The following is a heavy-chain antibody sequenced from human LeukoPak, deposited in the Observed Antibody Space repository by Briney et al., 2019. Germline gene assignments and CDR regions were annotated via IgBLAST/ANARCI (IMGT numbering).Heavy chain of an antibody. Sequence: SETLSLTCTVSGVSISSYYWSWIRQPPGKGLEWIGYIYYSGSTNYNPSLKSRVTISVDTSKNQFSLKLSSVTAADTAVYYCARLGYCSSTSCYYSSNYYYYGMDVWGQGTTVTVSS. CDR2: IYYSGST. J-gene: IGHJ6*02. V-gene: IGHV4-59*01. D-gene: IGHD2-2*01. CDR1: GVSISSYY. CDR3: ARLGYCSSTSCYYSSNYYYYGMDV.